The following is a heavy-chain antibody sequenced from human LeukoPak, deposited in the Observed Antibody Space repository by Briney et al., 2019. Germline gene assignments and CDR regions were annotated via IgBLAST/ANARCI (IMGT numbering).Heavy chain of an antibody. CDR1: GYSFTNYW. D-gene: IGHD7-27*01. CDR2: IYPDDSDT. Sequence: GGSLKISCKGSGYSFTNYWIGWVRQMPGKGLEWMGIIYPDDSDTKYSPSFQGQVTISADKSISTAYLQWSSLKASDTAMYYCARQGTGAYYYYYGMDVWGQGTTVTVSS. CDR3: ARQGTGAYYYYYGMDV. J-gene: IGHJ6*02. V-gene: IGHV5-51*01.